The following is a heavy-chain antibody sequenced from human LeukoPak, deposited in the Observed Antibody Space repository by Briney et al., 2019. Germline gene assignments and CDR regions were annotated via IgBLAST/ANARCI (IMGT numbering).Heavy chain of an antibody. CDR1: GYSFTSYW. CDR2: IYPGDSDT. J-gene: IGHJ3*02. V-gene: IGHV5-51*01. D-gene: IGHD3-10*01. CDR3: ARRLTMVRGVSAFDI. Sequence: GESLKISCKGSGYSFTSYWIGWVCQMPGKGLEWMGIIYPGDSDTRYSPSFQGQVTISADKSISTAYLQWSSLKASDTAMYYCARRLTMVRGVSAFDIWGQGTMVTVSS.